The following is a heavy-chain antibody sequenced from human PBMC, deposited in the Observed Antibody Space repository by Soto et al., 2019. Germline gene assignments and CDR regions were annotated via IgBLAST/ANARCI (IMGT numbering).Heavy chain of an antibody. CDR1: GGSITDYS. D-gene: IGHD2-21*02. J-gene: IGHJ5*02. CDR2: IFSSGST. V-gene: IGHV4-4*07. CDR3: ARDQGVVVTADNWFDP. Sequence: SETLSLTCTVSGGSITDYSWVWIRQPAGKGLEWIGRIFSSGSTNYIPSLKGRITMSLDTSKNQFSLKLNSATATDTAVYFCARDQGVVVTADNWFDPWGQGILVTVSS.